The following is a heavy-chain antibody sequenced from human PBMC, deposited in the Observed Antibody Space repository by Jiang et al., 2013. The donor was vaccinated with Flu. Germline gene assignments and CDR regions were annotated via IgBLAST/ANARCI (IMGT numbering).Heavy chain of an antibody. J-gene: IGHJ5*02. V-gene: IGHV1-69*01. D-gene: IGHD4-23*01. CDR3: ARDPNSSLEGWFDP. CDR2: IIPIFGTA. Sequence: EWMGGIIPIFGTANYAQKFQGRVTITADESTSTAYMELSSLRSEDTAVYYCARDPNSSLEGWFDPWGQGTLVTVSS.